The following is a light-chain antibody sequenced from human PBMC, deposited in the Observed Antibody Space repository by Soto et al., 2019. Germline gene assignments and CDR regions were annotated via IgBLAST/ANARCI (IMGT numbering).Light chain of an antibody. Sequence: QSALTQPPSASGSPGQSVTISCTGTSSDVGAYNYVSWYQFHAGKAPKLIVYEVSKRPSDVPDRFSASKSGNTASLTVSGLQTEDEADYYCSSYAGSNNDVFGIGTKLTVL. J-gene: IGLJ1*01. CDR3: SSYAGSNNDV. V-gene: IGLV2-8*01. CDR1: SSDVGAYNY. CDR2: EVS.